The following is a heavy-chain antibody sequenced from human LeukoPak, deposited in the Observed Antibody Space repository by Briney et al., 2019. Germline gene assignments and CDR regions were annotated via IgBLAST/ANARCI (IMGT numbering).Heavy chain of an antibody. Sequence: PSETLSLTCTVSGGSIRSSYYYWGWIRQPPGKGLEWIGSIYDSGSTYYNPSLKSRVTISVDTSKNQFSLKLSSVTAADTAVYYCARGLNPTDWFDPWGQGTLVTVSS. CDR1: GGSIRSSYYY. V-gene: IGHV4-39*07. CDR2: IYDSGST. J-gene: IGHJ5*02. CDR3: ARGLNPTDWFDP. D-gene: IGHD1-14*01.